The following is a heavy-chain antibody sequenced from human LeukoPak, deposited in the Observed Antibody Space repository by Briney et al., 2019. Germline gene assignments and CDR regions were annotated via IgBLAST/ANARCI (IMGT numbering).Heavy chain of an antibody. CDR3: ARHTVTTYYYYGMDV. V-gene: IGHV3-48*02. D-gene: IGHD4-17*01. CDR1: GFTFSSYA. Sequence: GGSLRLSCAASGFTFSSYAMSWVRQAPGKGLEWVSYISSSSSTIYYADSVKGRFTISRDNAKNSLYLQMSSLRDEDTAVYYCARHTVTTYYYYGMDVWGQGTTVTVSS. CDR2: ISSSSSTI. J-gene: IGHJ6*02.